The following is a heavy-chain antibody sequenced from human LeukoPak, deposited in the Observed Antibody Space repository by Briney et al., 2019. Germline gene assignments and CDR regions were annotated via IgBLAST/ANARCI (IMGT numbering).Heavy chain of an antibody. CDR3: AGDFWSGYYFRD. Sequence: PSETLSLTCAVYGGSFSGYYWSWIRQPPGKGLEWIGEINHSGRANYNPSLKSRATISVDTSKNQFSLKLSSVTAADTAVYYCAGDFWSGYYFRDWGQGTLVTVSS. CDR1: GGSFSGYY. D-gene: IGHD3-3*01. J-gene: IGHJ4*02. V-gene: IGHV4-34*01. CDR2: INHSGRA.